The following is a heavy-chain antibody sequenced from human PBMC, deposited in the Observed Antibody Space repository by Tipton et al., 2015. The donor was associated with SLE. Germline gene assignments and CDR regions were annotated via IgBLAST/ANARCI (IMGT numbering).Heavy chain of an antibody. CDR1: GGSISSYY. D-gene: IGHD2-15*01. J-gene: IGHJ3*02. Sequence: TLSLTCTVPGGSISSYYWSWIRQPPGKGLEWIGYIYYSGSTNYNPSLKSRVTISIDTSKNQFSLKLSSVTAADTAVYYCARVTDSVRCSGASCFSGAFDIWGQGTMVTVSS. CDR2: IYYSGST. V-gene: IGHV4-59*01. CDR3: ARVTDSVRCSGASCFSGAFDI.